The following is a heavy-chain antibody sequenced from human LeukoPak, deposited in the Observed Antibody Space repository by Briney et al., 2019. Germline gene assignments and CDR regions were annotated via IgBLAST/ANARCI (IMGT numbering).Heavy chain of an antibody. CDR1: GYSFTSYW. D-gene: IGHD6-19*01. J-gene: IGHJ6*04. CDR2: IYPGDSDT. Sequence: GESLKISCKGSGYSFTSYWIGWVRQMPGKGLERMGIIYPGDSDTRYSPSFQGQVTISADKSISTAYLQWSSLKASDTAMYYCARTRGSSGLTYYYYGMDVWGKGTTVTVSS. V-gene: IGHV5-51*01. CDR3: ARTRGSSGLTYYYYGMDV.